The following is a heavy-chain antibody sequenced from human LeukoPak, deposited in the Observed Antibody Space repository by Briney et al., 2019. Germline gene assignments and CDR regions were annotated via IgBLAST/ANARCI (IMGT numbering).Heavy chain of an antibody. Sequence: GTSLRLSCAVSGFTFRRNGMHWVRQAPGKGLEWVAVISHDGSEQYCVDSVKGRFTISRDNSKNTLYLQMNSLTAEDTAVYYCARDRSSTWSLDYWGQGTLVTVSS. CDR1: GFTFRRNG. J-gene: IGHJ4*02. V-gene: IGHV3-33*05. D-gene: IGHD6-13*01. CDR3: ARDRSSTWSLDY. CDR2: ISHDGSEQ.